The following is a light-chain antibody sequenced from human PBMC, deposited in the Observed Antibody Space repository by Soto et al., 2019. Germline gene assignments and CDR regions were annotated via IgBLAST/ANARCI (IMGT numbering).Light chain of an antibody. V-gene: IGLV2-8*01. CDR1: SSDVAGYNY. J-gene: IGLJ1*01. Sequence: QSVLTQPPSASGSPGQSVTISCTGTSSDVAGYNYVSWYQQHPGKAPKLIIYEVSERPSGVPDRFSGSKSGNTAPLTVSGLQAEDEADYYCSSYAGSDNFCVFGTGTKV. CDR2: EVS. CDR3: SSYAGSDNFCV.